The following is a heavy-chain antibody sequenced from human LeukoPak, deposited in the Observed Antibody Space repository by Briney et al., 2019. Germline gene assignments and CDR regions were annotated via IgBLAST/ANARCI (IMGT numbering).Heavy chain of an antibody. D-gene: IGHD2-2*01. CDR2: IYYSGST. V-gene: IGHV4-59*01. J-gene: IGHJ6*02. CDR3: ARCVPPNYYGMDV. CDR1: GGSISSYY. Sequence: SETLSLTCTVSGGSISSYYWSWIRQPPGKGLEWIGYIYYSGSTNYSPSLKSRVTISVDTSKNQFSLKLGSVTAADTAVYYCARCVPPNYYGMDVWGQGTTVTVSS.